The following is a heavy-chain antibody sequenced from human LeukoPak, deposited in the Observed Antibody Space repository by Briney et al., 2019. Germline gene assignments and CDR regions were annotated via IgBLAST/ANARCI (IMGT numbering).Heavy chain of an antibody. J-gene: IGHJ4*02. CDR3: TNIYVYSSGQKGYYFDY. V-gene: IGHV4-39*01. CDR2: IYYSGST. D-gene: IGHD6-19*01. Sequence: SETLSLTCTVSGGSISSSSYYWGWIRQPPGKGLEWIGSIYYSGSTYYNPSLKSRVTISVDTSKNQFSLNLSSLTAADTAVYYCTNIYVYSSGQKGYYFDYWGQGTLVTVSS. CDR1: GGSISSSSYY.